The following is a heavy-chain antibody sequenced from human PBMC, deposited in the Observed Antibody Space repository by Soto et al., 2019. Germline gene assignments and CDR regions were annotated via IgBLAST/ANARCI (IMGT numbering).Heavy chain of an antibody. Sequence: EVQLVESGGGLVKPGGSLRLSCAASGFTFSSYSMNWVRQAPGKGLEWVSSISSSSRYIYYADSVKGRFTISRDNAKNSLYLQMNSLRAEDTAVYYCARDSNRGFNWGQGTLVTVSS. D-gene: IGHD3-10*01. CDR2: ISSSSRYI. J-gene: IGHJ4*02. V-gene: IGHV3-21*01. CDR3: ARDSNRGFN. CDR1: GFTFSSYS.